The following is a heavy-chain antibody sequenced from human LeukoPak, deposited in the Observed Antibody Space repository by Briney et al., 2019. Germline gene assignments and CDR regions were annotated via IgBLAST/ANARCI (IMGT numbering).Heavy chain of an antibody. CDR1: GFTFRSPW. CDR2: INEVGSQE. D-gene: IGHD6-19*01. Sequence: PGGSLRLSCVESGFTFRSPWMAWLRQAPEKGLEWVANINEVGSQEYYLGSVTGRFTISRDNAKNSLYLQMNSLSAEDTAMYYCARDGGWHRFDYWGQGTLVIVSS. V-gene: IGHV3-7*03. J-gene: IGHJ4*02. CDR3: ARDGGWHRFDY.